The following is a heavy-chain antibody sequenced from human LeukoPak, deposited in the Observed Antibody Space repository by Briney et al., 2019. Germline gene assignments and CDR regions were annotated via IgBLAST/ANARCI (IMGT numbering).Heavy chain of an antibody. D-gene: IGHD3-10*01. Sequence: ASVKVSCKASGYTFTGYYMHWVRQAPGQGLEWMGWINPNSGGTNYAQKFQGRVTMTRNTSISTAYMELSSLRSEDTAVYYCARAGFGEYSYYYYYMDVWGKGTTVTVSS. V-gene: IGHV1-2*02. CDR1: GYTFTGYY. CDR2: INPNSGGT. CDR3: ARAGFGEYSYYYYYMDV. J-gene: IGHJ6*03.